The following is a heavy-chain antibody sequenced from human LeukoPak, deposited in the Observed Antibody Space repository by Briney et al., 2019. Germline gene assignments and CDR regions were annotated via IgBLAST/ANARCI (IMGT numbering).Heavy chain of an antibody. CDR1: GYTFTSYG. Sequence: WASVKVSCKASGYTFTSYGISWVRQAPGQGLEWMGWISAYNGNTNYAQKLQGRVTMTTDTSTSTAYMELRSLRSDDTAVYYCARDGLRYFDWLLYSAYFDYWGQGTLVTVSS. CDR3: ARDGLRYFDWLLYSAYFDY. CDR2: ISAYNGNT. V-gene: IGHV1-18*01. D-gene: IGHD3-9*01. J-gene: IGHJ4*02.